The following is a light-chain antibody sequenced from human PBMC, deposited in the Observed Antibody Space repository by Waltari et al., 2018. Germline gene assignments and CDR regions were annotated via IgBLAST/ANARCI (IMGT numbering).Light chain of an antibody. CDR2: EVS. J-gene: IGLJ3*02. CDR1: RSDVGSYNR. V-gene: IGLV2-18*01. Sequence: QSALTQPPSVSGSPGQSVTISCPGPRSDVGSYNRVSRYQQSPGPAPKLIIYEVSNRPSGVPDRFSGSKSGNTASLTISGLQAEDEADYYCSLYTSSSTSWVFGGGTKLTVL. CDR3: SLYTSSSTSWV.